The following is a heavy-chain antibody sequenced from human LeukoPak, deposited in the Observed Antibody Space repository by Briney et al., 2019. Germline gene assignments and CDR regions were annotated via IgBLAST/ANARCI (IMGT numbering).Heavy chain of an antibody. J-gene: IGHJ5*02. CDR1: GYSIGSGYY. D-gene: IGHD5-18*01. CDR3: ARASGYSYGSDWFDP. V-gene: IGHV4-38-2*02. CDR2: IYHSGST. Sequence: SETLSLTCSVSGYSIGSGYYWGWIRQPPGKGLEWIGSIYHSGSTYYNPSLKSRVTISVDTSKNQFSLKLSSVTAADTAVYYCARASGYSYGSDWFDPWGQGTLVTVSS.